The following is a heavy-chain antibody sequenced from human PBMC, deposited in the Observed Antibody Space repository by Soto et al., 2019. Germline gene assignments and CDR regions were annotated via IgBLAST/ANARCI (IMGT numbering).Heavy chain of an antibody. Sequence: ASVKVSCKASGYTFTSYGISWVRQAPGQGLEWMGWISAYNGNTNYAQKLQGRVTMTTDTSTSTAYMELRSLRSDDTAVYYCARDSRYYDSSGYYYYYGMDVWGQGTPVTVSS. J-gene: IGHJ6*02. CDR2: ISAYNGNT. CDR1: GYTFTSYG. D-gene: IGHD3-22*01. V-gene: IGHV1-18*01. CDR3: ARDSRYYDSSGYYYYYGMDV.